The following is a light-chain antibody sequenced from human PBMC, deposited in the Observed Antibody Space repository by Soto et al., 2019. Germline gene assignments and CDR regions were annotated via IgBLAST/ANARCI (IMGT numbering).Light chain of an antibody. CDR2: EVS. J-gene: IGLJ1*01. Sequence: QSALTQPPSASGSPGQSVTISCTGTSSDVGGYNYVSWYQQHPGKAPKLMIYEVSKRPSGVPDRFSGSKSGTSASLAITGLQAEDEADYYCQSYDSSLGGNYVFGTGTKLTVL. CDR3: QSYDSSLGGNYV. CDR1: SSDVGGYNY. V-gene: IGLV2-8*01.